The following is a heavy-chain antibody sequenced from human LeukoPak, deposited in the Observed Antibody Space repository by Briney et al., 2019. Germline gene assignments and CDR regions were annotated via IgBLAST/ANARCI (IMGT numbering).Heavy chain of an antibody. V-gene: IGHV4-61*01. D-gene: IGHD3-16*01. CDR1: GDSISSSIYY. CDR3: ARDRALGSGKYYFDY. J-gene: IGHJ4*02. Sequence: SETLSLTCTVSGDSISSSIYYWSWIRLPPGKGLEWIGYIDYSGSTNYNPSLKSRVTISLDTSKNQFSLKLSSVTAADTAAYFCARDRALGSGKYYFDYWGQGTLVTVSS. CDR2: IDYSGST.